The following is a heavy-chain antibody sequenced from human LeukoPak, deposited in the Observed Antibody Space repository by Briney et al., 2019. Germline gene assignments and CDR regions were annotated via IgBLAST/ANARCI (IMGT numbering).Heavy chain of an antibody. CDR3: ANSIPYSGYESDY. D-gene: IGHD5-12*01. CDR2: ISGSGGST. J-gene: IGHJ4*02. Sequence: PGGSLRLSCAASGFTFDDYGMSWVRQAPGKGLEWVSAISGSGGSTYYADSVKGRFTVSRDNSKNTLYLQMNSLRAEDTAVYYCANSIPYSGYESDYWGQGTLVTVSS. CDR1: GFTFDDYG. V-gene: IGHV3-23*01.